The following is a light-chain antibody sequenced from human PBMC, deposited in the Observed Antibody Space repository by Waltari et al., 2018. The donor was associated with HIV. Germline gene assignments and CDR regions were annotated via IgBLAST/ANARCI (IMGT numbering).Light chain of an antibody. J-gene: IGLJ2*01. CDR3: CSYAGSYTLMV. V-gene: IGLV2-11*01. Sequence: SALAPPRSVSGSPGQSVTTPCPGTRSYVGGYNHFPWYQQHPGKAPKLMIYDVSKRPSGVPDRFSGSKSGNTASLTISGLQAEDEADYYCCSYAGSYTLMVFGGGTKLTVL. CDR2: DVS. CDR1: RSYVGGYNH.